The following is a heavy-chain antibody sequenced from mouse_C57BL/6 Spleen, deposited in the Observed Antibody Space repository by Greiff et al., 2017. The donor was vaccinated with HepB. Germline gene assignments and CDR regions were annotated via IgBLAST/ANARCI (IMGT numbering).Heavy chain of an antibody. V-gene: IGHV14-4*01. CDR1: GFNIKDDY. J-gene: IGHJ2*01. CDR2: IDPENGDT. CDR3: SIVYDGRFDY. Sequence: VQLQQSGAELVRPGASVKLSCTASGFNIKDDYMHWVKQRPEQGLEWIGWIDPENGDTEYASKFQGKATITADTSSNTAYLQLSSLTSEDTAVYYYSIVYDGRFDYWGQGTTLTVSS. D-gene: IGHD2-12*01.